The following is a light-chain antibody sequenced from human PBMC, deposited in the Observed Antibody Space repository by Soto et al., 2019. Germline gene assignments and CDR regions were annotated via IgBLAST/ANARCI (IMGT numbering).Light chain of an antibody. J-gene: IGKJ1*01. CDR2: GAS. Sequence: EIVMTQSPATLSVSLGERATLSCRASQTVGRNLAWYQQKPGQAPRLLIYGASTRATGVPARFSGSGSGTEFTLTISSLQSEDFAVYYCLQYDNWPPWTFGQGTKVEIK. CDR3: LQYDNWPPWT. V-gene: IGKV3-15*01. CDR1: QTVGRN.